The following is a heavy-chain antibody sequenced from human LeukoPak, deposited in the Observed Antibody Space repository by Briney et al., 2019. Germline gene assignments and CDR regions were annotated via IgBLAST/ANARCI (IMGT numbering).Heavy chain of an antibody. J-gene: IGHJ5*02. D-gene: IGHD2-15*01. CDR1: GASINSYY. V-gene: IGHV4-4*07. CDR2: IYTSGST. CDR3: ARGSGRGNNWFDP. Sequence: SETLSLTCTVSGASINSYYWSWIRQPAGKGLEWIGRIYTSGSTNYNPSLKSRATMSVETSKNQFSLKLSSVTAADTAVYYCARGSGRGNNWFDPWGQGTLVTVSS.